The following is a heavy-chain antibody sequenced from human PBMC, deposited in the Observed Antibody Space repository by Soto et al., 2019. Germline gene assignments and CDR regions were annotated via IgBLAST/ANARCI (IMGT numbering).Heavy chain of an antibody. J-gene: IGHJ4*02. D-gene: IGHD1-26*01. V-gene: IGHV3-30-3*01. CDR2: ISYDGSNK. CDR3: ARVGGSYYDAVFDY. Sequence: GGSLRLSCAASGFTFSSYAMHWVRQAPGKGLEWVAVISYDGSNKYYADSVKGRFTISSDNSKNTLYLQMNSLRAEDTAVYYCARVGGSYYDAVFDYWGQGTLVTVSS. CDR1: GFTFSSYA.